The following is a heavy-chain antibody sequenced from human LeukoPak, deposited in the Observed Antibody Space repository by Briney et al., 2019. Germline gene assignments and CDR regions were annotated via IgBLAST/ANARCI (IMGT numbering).Heavy chain of an antibody. CDR2: IKQDGSEK. V-gene: IGHV3-7*01. J-gene: IGHJ3*02. CDR1: GFTFSRYW. D-gene: IGHD5-24*01. CDR3: ARDGYNLDAFDI. Sequence: GGSLRLSCAASGFTFSRYWMSWVRQAPGKGLEWVATIKQDGSEKYYVDSVKGRFTISRDNAKNSLSLQMNSLRAEDTAVYYCARDGYNLDAFDIWGQGTMVTVSS.